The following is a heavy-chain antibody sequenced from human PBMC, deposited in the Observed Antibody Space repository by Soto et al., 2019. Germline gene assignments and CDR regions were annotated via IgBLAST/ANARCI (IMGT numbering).Heavy chain of an antibody. V-gene: IGHV4-31*03. CDR3: ARPDDYGDYLGAFDI. CDR2: IYYSGST. Sequence: SETLSLTCTVSGGSISSGGYYWSWIRQHPGKGLEWIGYIYYSGSTYYNPSLKSRVTISVDTSKNQFSLKLSSVTAADTAMYYCARPDDYGDYLGAFDIWGQGTMVTVSS. CDR1: GGSISSGGYY. D-gene: IGHD4-17*01. J-gene: IGHJ3*02.